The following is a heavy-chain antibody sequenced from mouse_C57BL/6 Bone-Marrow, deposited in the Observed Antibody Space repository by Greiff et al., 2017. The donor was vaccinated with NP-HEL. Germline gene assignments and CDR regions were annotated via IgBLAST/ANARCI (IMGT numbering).Heavy chain of an antibody. Sequence: VQLQQSGPELVKPGASVKISCKASGYAFSSSWMNWVKQRPGKGLEWIGRIYPGDGDTNYNGKFKGKATLTADKSSSTAYMQLSSLTSDDSAVYFCARGDYYDYDEDYWGQGTSVTVSS. J-gene: IGHJ4*01. CDR1: GYAFSSSW. CDR2: IYPGDGDT. V-gene: IGHV1-82*01. CDR3: ARGDYYDYDEDY. D-gene: IGHD2-4*01.